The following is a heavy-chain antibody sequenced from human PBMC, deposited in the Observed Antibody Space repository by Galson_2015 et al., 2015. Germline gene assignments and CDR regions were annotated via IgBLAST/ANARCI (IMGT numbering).Heavy chain of an antibody. J-gene: IGHJ6*02. CDR3: ARGAIVVVPAAIRGDYYGMDV. V-gene: IGHV1-69*01. CDR2: IIPIFGTA. Sequence: SGAEVKKPGESLKVSCKASGGTFSSYAISWVRQAPGQGLEWMGGIIPIFGTANYAQKFQGRVTITADESTSTAYMELSSLRSEDTAVYYCARGAIVVVPAAIRGDYYGMDVWGQGTTVTVSS. CDR1: GGTFSSYA. D-gene: IGHD2-2*02.